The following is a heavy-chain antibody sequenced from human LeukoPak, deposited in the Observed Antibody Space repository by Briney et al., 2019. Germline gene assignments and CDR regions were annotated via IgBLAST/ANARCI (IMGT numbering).Heavy chain of an antibody. CDR1: GFTFSDYA. CDR3: AKERVYGSGATGDAFDI. D-gene: IGHD3-10*01. CDR2: ISWNSGSI. J-gene: IGHJ3*02. V-gene: IGHV3-9*01. Sequence: GGSLRLSCAASGFTFSDYAMHWVRQAPGKGLEWVSGISWNSGSIDYADSVKGRFTISRDNAKNSLYLQMNSLRAEDTAWYYCAKERVYGSGATGDAFDIWRQGTVVTVSS.